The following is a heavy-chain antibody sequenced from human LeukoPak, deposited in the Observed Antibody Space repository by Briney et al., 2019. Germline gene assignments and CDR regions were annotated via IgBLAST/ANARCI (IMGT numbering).Heavy chain of an antibody. D-gene: IGHD2-2*01. CDR3: GRDGVPAAADY. Sequence: PGGSLRLSCAASGFTFSSYWMHWVRQVPGKGLVWVSHIKSDGTSTNYADSVKGRFTISRDNAKNTLFLQMNSLRAEDTAVYYCGRDGVPAAADYWGQGTLVTVSS. CDR2: IKSDGTST. J-gene: IGHJ4*02. V-gene: IGHV3-74*01. CDR1: GFTFSSYW.